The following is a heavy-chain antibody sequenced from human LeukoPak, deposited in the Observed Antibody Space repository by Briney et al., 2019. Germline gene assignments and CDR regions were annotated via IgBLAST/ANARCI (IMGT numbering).Heavy chain of an antibody. CDR2: MNPNSGNT. CDR3: ARVWLEAFDI. D-gene: IGHD5-12*01. J-gene: IGHJ3*02. Sequence: ASVKVSCKASGYTFTSYDINWVRQATGQGREWMGWMNPNSGNTGYAQKFQGRVTINRKTSISTAYMELSSLRSEDTAVYYCARVWLEAFDIWGQGTMVTVSS. V-gene: IGHV1-8*03. CDR1: GYTFTSYD.